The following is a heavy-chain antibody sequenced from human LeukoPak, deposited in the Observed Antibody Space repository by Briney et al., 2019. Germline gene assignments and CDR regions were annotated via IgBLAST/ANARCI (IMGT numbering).Heavy chain of an antibody. V-gene: IGHV4-38-2*01. CDR2: ISHSGIT. D-gene: IGHD3-10*01. CDR3: AREKGSGSYFLDY. J-gene: IGHJ4*02. CDR1: GYSISSNYY. Sequence: PSETLSLTCAVSGYSISSNYYWGWIRQPPGKGLERIGSISHSGITYHNPSLKSRVTMSVDTSKNQFSLKLSSVTAADTAVYYCAREKGSGSYFLDYWGQGTLVTVSS.